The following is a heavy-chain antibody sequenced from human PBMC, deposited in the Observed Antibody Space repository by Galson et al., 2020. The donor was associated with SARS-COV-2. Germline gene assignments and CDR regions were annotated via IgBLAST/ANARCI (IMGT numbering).Heavy chain of an antibody. J-gene: IGHJ6*03. D-gene: IGHD2-21*02. V-gene: IGHV1-18*01. Sequence: ASVKVSCKASGYTFTNYDISWVRQAPGQGLEWMGWISGYNGNTDYAQKFQGRVPMITDTSTSTAYMERRSLRSDDTALYYCARRVVVLVTSIPLKEYYYMVVWDEGTTVTVS. CDR1: GYTFTNYD. CDR2: ISGYNGNT. CDR3: ARRVVVLVTSIPLKEYYYMVV.